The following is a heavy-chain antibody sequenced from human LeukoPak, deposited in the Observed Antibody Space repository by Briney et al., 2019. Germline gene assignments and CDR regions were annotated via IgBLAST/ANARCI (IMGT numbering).Heavy chain of an antibody. J-gene: IGHJ4*02. CDR2: ISSSSSTI. CDR3: ARTGYCSSTSCFKDFDY. D-gene: IGHD2-2*01. Sequence: QTGGSLRLSCAASGFTFSSYSMNWVRQAPGKGLEWVSYISSSSSTIYYADSVKGRFTISRDNAKNSLYLQMNSLRVEDTAVYYCARTGYCSSTSCFKDFDYWGQGTLVTVSS. V-gene: IGHV3-48*04. CDR1: GFTFSSYS.